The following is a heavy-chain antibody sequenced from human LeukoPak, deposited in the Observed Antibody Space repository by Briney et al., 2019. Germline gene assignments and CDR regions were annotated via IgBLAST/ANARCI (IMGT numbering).Heavy chain of an antibody. CDR1: GFTFDDYA. Sequence: SLRLSCAASGFTFDDYAMHWVRQAPGKGLEWVSGISWNSGSIGYADSVKGRFTISRDNAKNSLYLQMISLRAEDTALYYCAKARGSGSYYAFDYWGQGTLVTVSS. V-gene: IGHV3-9*01. CDR3: AKARGSGSYYAFDY. CDR2: ISWNSGSI. J-gene: IGHJ4*02. D-gene: IGHD3-10*01.